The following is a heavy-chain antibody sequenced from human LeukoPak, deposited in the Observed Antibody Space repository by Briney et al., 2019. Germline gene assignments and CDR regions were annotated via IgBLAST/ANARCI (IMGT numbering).Heavy chain of an antibody. D-gene: IGHD6-6*01. V-gene: IGHV3-21*01. CDR1: GFTFSSYS. J-gene: IGHJ4*02. CDR2: ISSSSSYI. CDR3: AREESSSSGYYFDY. Sequence: TGGSLRLSCAASGFTFSSYSMNWVRQAPGKGLEWVSSISSSSSYIYYADSVKGRFTISRDNAKNPLYLQMNSLRAEDTAVYYCAREESSSSGYYFDYWGQGTLVTVSS.